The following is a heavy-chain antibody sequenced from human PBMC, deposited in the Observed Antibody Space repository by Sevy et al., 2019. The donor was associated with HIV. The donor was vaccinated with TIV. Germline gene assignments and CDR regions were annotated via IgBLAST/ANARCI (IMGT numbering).Heavy chain of an antibody. V-gene: IGHV3-30-3*01. J-gene: IGHJ3*01. CDR2: ISYDGSNK. Sequence: GGSLRLSCAASGFTFSSYAMHWVRQAPGKGLEWVAVISYDGSNKYYADSVKGRFTISRDNAKSSLYLQMNSLRVEDTALYYCARDPDPVPGVAFDVWGQGTMVTVSS. CDR3: ARDPDPVPGVAFDV. CDR1: GFTFSSYA.